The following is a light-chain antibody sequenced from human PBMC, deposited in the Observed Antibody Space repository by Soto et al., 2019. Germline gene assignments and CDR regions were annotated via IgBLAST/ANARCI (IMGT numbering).Light chain of an antibody. CDR2: GAS. J-gene: IGKJ5*01. V-gene: IGKV3-15*01. CDR3: QQYNNWPPIT. CDR1: QGVSSN. Sequence: EIVLTQSPDTLSVSPGETTTLSCRASQGVSSNLAWYQQRPGQAPRLLIYGASTRATGIPARFSGSGSGTEFTLTISSLQSEDFAVYYCQQYNNWPPITFGQGTRLEIK.